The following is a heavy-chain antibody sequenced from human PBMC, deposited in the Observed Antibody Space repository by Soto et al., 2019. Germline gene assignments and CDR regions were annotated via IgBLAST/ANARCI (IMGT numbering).Heavy chain of an antibody. V-gene: IGHV4-4*02. J-gene: IGHJ4*02. CDR3: ARLVYDSRLDYLYFDH. CDR1: GVSISSGNW. Sequence: SETLSLTCDVSGVSISSGNWWSWVRQPPGKGLEWIAEVYNDGSANYHPSLESRATISVDRSKNQFSLRLSSVTAADTGKYYCARLVYDSRLDYLYFDHWGQGTLVTVSS. CDR2: VYNDGSA. D-gene: IGHD3-22*01.